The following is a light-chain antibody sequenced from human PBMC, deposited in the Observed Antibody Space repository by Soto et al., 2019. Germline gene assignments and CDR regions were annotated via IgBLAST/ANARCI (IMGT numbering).Light chain of an antibody. J-gene: IGKJ5*01. CDR2: GAS. V-gene: IGKV3-20*01. CDR1: QSVSSNY. CDR3: QQYGSYPIT. Sequence: EIVLTQSPCTLSLSPGERATLSCRASQSVSSNYLAWYQQKPGQAPRLLMNGASSKATGIPYRFSGSGSGTDFTLSISRLEPEDFAVYYCQQYGSYPITFGQGTRLEIK.